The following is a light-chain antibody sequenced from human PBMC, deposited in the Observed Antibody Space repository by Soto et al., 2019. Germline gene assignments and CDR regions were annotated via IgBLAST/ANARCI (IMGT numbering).Light chain of an antibody. V-gene: IGLV1-40*01. Sequence: QSVLTQPPSVYGAPGQRVTISCTGSSSNIGAGYDVHWYQQLPGTAPKLLIYGNSNRPSGVPDRFSGSKSGTSASLAITGLQAEDEADYYCQSYDSSPSGYVVFGGGTKVTVL. CDR3: QSYDSSPSGYVV. J-gene: IGLJ2*01. CDR2: GNS. CDR1: SSNIGAGYD.